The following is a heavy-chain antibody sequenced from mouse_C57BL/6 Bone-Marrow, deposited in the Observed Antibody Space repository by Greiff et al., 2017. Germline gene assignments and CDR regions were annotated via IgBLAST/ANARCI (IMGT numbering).Heavy chain of an antibody. CDR3: TAVLRHFDV. J-gene: IGHJ1*03. CDR1: GFTFSNYW. V-gene: IGHV6-3*01. Sequence: DVLLVESGGGLVQPGGSMTLCCVASGFTFSNYWMHWVRQSPEKGLEWVAQIRLKSDNYATHYAESVKGRFTISRDDSKSSVYLQMNNLRAEDTGIYYCTAVLRHFDVCGTGTTATVSS. D-gene: IGHD1-2*01. CDR2: IRLKSDNYAT.